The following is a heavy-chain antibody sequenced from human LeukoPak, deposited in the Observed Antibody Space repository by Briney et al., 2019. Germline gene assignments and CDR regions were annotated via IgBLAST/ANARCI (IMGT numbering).Heavy chain of an antibody. D-gene: IGHD6-13*01. CDR2: IIPIFGTA. CDR3: ATAAGTGSYYFDY. CDR1: AGTLSSYA. V-gene: IGHV1-69*13. Sequence: SVKASSKAYAGTLSSYAISWVRQAPGQGLEWMGGIIPIFGTANYAQKLQGRVTLTADESTSTAYMGLSSLGTEDTAVYYCATAAGTGSYYFDYWGQGTLVTVSS. J-gene: IGHJ4*02.